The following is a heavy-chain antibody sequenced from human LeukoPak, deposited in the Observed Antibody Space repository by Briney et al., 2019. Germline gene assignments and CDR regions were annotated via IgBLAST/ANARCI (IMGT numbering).Heavy chain of an antibody. J-gene: IGHJ6*02. V-gene: IGHV3-33*01. CDR3: ARDPARNMVYYYYGSGSYSNYGMDV. Sequence: GGSLRLSCAASGFTFSSYGMHWVRQAPGKGLEWVAVIWYDGSNKYYADSVKGRFTISRDNSKNTLYLQMNSLRAEDTAVYYCARDPARNMVYYYYGSGSYSNYGMDVWGQGTTVTVSS. CDR1: GFTFSSYG. CDR2: IWYDGSNK. D-gene: IGHD3-10*01.